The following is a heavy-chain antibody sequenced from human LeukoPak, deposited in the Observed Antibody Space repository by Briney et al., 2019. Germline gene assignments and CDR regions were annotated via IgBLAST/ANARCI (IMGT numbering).Heavy chain of an antibody. CDR1: GGSFSGCY. J-gene: IGHJ6*02. D-gene: IGHD4-17*01. Sequence: SETLSLTCAVYGGSFSGCYWSWIRQPPGKGLEWIGEINHSGSTNYNPSLKSRVTISVDTSKNQFSLKLSSVTAADTAVYYCARSEAVTPNYGMDVWGQGTTVTVSS. V-gene: IGHV4-34*01. CDR2: INHSGST. CDR3: ARSEAVTPNYGMDV.